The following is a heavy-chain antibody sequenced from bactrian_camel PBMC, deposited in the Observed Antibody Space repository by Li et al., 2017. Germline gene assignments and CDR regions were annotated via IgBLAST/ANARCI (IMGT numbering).Heavy chain of an antibody. CDR1: GFTFSNYD. CDR3: AADFDYASFYMVLASPGSRERYNN. Sequence: DVQLVESGGGLVQPGGSLTLSCAASGFTFSNYDMSWVRQAPGKGPEWISSRTISDRTTAYADSVKGRFTITRDNAKNVVYLQMNSLKPEDTAMYYCAADFDYASFYMVLASPGSRERYNNWGQGTQVTVST. V-gene: IGHV3S40*01. D-gene: IGHD1*01. J-gene: IGHJ4*01. CDR2: RTISDRTT.